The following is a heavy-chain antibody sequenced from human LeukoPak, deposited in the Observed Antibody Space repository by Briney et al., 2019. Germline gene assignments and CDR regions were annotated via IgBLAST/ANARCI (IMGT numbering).Heavy chain of an antibody. CDR3: ARGDDSGYDSDFDY. Sequence: SVKVSCKASGGTFGSYAISWVRQAPGQGLEWMGGIIPIFGTANYAQKFQGRVTITADKSTSTAYMELSSLRSEDTAVYYCARGDDSGYDSDFDYWGQGTLVTVSS. CDR1: GGTFGSYA. V-gene: IGHV1-69*06. J-gene: IGHJ4*02. CDR2: IIPIFGTA. D-gene: IGHD5-12*01.